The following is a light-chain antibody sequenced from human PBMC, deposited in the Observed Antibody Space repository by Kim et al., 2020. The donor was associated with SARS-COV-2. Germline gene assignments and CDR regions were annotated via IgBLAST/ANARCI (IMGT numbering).Light chain of an antibody. CDR3: GTWDSSLSAYVV. Sequence: QKVTSSCSGSSANIGNNYVSWYQQLPGTAPKLLIYDNNKRPSGIPDRFSGSKSGTSATLGITGLQTGDEADYYCGTWDSSLSAYVVFGGGTQLTVL. J-gene: IGLJ2*01. CDR2: DNN. CDR1: SANIGNNY. V-gene: IGLV1-51*01.